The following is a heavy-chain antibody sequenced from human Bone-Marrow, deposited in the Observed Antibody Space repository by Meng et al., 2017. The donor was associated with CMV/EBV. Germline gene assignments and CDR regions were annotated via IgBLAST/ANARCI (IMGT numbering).Heavy chain of an antibody. Sequence: GESLKISCAASGFTFSSYAMSWVRQAPGKGLEWVSAISGSGGSTYYADSVKGRFTISRDNSKNTLYLQMNSLRAEDTAVYYCARDSRESGYYYGMDVWGQGTTVTVSS. V-gene: IGHV3-23*01. J-gene: IGHJ6*02. D-gene: IGHD3-10*01. CDR3: ARDSRESGYYYGMDV. CDR1: GFTFSSYA. CDR2: ISGSGGST.